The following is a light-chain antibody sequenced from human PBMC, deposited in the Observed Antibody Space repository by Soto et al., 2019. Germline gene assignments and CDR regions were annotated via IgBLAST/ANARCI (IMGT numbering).Light chain of an antibody. Sequence: ETVMTQSPATLSVSPGERVTLSCRASQSVSFNLAWYQQKPGQAPRLLISSASARATGVPPRFSGTGSGTESTLTISSLQSEDFGVYYCQQYSNWPPWTFGQGTKV. J-gene: IGKJ1*01. V-gene: IGKV3-15*01. CDR3: QQYSNWPPWT. CDR1: QSVSFN. CDR2: SAS.